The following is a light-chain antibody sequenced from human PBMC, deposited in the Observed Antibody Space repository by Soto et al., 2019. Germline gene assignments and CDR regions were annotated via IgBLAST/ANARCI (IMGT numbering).Light chain of an antibody. Sequence: QSALTQPPSASGSAGQSVTISCTGTSSDVGGYNSVSWYQHHPGKAPKLMIYEVSKRPSGVPDRFSGSKSANTASLTVSGLLAEDEADYYCSSYAGSNNYVFGTGTKVTVL. CDR3: SSYAGSNNYV. CDR2: EVS. V-gene: IGLV2-8*01. J-gene: IGLJ1*01. CDR1: SSDVGGYNS.